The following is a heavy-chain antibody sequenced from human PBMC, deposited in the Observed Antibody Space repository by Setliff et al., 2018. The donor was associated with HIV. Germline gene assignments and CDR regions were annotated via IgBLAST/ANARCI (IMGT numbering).Heavy chain of an antibody. CDR3: ARGTRTAMAQGYYGMDV. J-gene: IGHJ6*02. Sequence: GGSLRLSCAASGFTFSDYYMSWIRQTPGKGLEWISYISSSGTTLYYADSVKGRFTISRDNAKNSLYLQMNSLRAEDTAVYYCARGTRTAMAQGYYGMDVWGQGTTVTV. D-gene: IGHD5-18*01. CDR1: GFTFSDYY. CDR2: ISSSGTTL. V-gene: IGHV3-11*04.